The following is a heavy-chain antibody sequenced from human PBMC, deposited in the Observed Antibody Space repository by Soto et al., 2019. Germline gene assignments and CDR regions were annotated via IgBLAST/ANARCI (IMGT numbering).Heavy chain of an antibody. V-gene: IGHV3-48*03. J-gene: IGHJ4*02. Sequence: EVQLLESGGGLVQPGGSLRLSCGVSGFTFNDFEMNWVRQAPGKGLEWLAYIDGSGTTKKYADSVRGRFTISRDNPNNSLCLQMSSLSAADPAIYYCARGFGRFNYWGQGTLVSVSS. CDR3: ARGFGRFNY. D-gene: IGHD3-10*01. CDR2: IDGSGTTK. CDR1: GFTFNDFE.